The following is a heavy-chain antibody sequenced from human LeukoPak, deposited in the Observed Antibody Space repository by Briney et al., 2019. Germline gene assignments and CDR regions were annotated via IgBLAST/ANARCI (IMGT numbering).Heavy chain of an antibody. CDR3: AREAWSGYWPSYDY. CDR2: IYYSGST. Sequence: SETLSLTCTVSGGSISSYYWSWIRQPPGKGLEWIGYIYYSGSTNYNPSLKSRATISVDTSKNQFSLKLSSVTAADTAVYYCAREAWSGYWPSYDYWAREPWSPSPQ. V-gene: IGHV4-59*01. J-gene: IGHJ4*02. D-gene: IGHD3-3*01. CDR1: GGSISSYY.